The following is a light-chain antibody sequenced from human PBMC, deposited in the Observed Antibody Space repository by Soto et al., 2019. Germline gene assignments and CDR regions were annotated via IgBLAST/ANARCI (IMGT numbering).Light chain of an antibody. V-gene: IGKV3-20*01. CDR2: GAS. Sequence: IGLTPYPSTMSLYRGERAPLSCRASQSVASRNLAWYQQKSGQAPRLLIYGASSRAIHTPDRFSGSGSGTDFTLTISGLEPEDFAVYYCQHFGNSLWTFGQRAKVDIK. J-gene: IGKJ1*01. CDR1: QSVASRN. CDR3: QHFGNSLWT.